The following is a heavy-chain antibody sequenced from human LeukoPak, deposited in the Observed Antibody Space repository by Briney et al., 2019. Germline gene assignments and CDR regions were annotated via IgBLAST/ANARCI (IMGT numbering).Heavy chain of an antibody. V-gene: IGHV3-21*01. CDR2: ISSSSSYI. CDR1: GFTFSSYS. D-gene: IGHD3-10*01. J-gene: IGHJ4*02. Sequence: GGSLRLSCAASGFTFSSYSMNWVRQAPGKGLEWVSSISSSSSYIYYADSVKGRFTISRDNAKNSLYLQMNSLRAEDTAVYYCARDHWDYCGSGSTFSGYWGQGTLVTVSS. CDR3: ARDHWDYCGSGSTFSGY.